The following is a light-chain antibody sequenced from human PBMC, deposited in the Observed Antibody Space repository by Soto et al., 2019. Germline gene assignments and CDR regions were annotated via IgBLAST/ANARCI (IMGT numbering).Light chain of an antibody. CDR2: GAS. J-gene: IGKJ1*01. Sequence: IVVKQAPGTLSLSQGEKATLACRASQSVSSSYLAWYQQKPGQAPRLLIYGASNRATGIPDRFSGGGSGTDFTLTISRLEPEDLAVYYCQQYGGSPQWTFGQRTMVDIK. CDR3: QQYGGSPQWT. V-gene: IGKV3-20*01. CDR1: QSVSSSY.